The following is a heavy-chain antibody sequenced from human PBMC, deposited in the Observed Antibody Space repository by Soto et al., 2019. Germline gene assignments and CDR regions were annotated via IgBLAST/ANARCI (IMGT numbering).Heavy chain of an antibody. CDR2: IYYSGST. CDR1: GGSISSYY. CDR3: ARGVSYDFWSGYYFDY. V-gene: IGHV4-59*01. Sequence: QVRLQESGPGLVKPSETLSLTCTVSGGSISSYYWSWIRQPPGKGLEWIGYIYYSGSTNYNPSLKSRVTISVDTSKNQFSLKLSSVTAADTAVYYCARGVSYDFWSGYYFDYWGQGTLVTVSS. J-gene: IGHJ4*02. D-gene: IGHD3-3*01.